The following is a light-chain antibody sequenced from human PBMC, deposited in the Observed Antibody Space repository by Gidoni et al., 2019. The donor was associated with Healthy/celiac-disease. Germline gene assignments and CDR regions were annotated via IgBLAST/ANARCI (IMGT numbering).Light chain of an antibody. CDR1: QSVSSS. J-gene: IGKJ2*04. CDR2: DAS. V-gene: IGKV3-11*01. CDR3: QQRSNWPLCS. Sequence: EIVWTQSPATLSLSPGERATLSCRASQSVSSSLAWYQQKPGQAPRLLIYDASNRATGIPARFSGSGSGTDFTLTISSLEPEDFAVYYCQQRSNWPLCSFGQXTKLEIK.